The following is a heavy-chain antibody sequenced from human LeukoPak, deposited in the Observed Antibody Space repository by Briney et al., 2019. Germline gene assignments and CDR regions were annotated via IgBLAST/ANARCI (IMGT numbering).Heavy chain of an antibody. CDR2: IYYRSTT. J-gene: IGHJ4*02. D-gene: IGHD3-10*01. Sequence: SETLSLTCTVSGASINSSSNYWGWLRQPPGKGLEGFGRIYYRSTTSHTPALKSRVNISVDTSKIHFSLQLSSGTAADTALYYCARRSEGVDYWGQGTLVTVSS. CDR3: ARRSEGVDY. CDR1: GASINSSSNY. V-gene: IGHV4-39*01.